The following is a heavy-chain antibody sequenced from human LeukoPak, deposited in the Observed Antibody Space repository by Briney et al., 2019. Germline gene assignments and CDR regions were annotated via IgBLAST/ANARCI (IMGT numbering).Heavy chain of an antibody. Sequence: GRSLRLSCAASGFTFDDHAMHWVRQAPGKGLEWVSGISWNSGSIGYADSVKGRFTISGDNAKNSLYLQMNSLRAEDTALYYCAKDPSGYNSPGGFDYWGQGTLVTVSS. CDR2: ISWNSGSI. D-gene: IGHD5-24*01. CDR3: AKDPSGYNSPGGFDY. J-gene: IGHJ4*02. V-gene: IGHV3-9*01. CDR1: GFTFDDHA.